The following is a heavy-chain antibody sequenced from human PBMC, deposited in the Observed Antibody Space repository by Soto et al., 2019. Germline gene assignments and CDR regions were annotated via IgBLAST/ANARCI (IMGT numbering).Heavy chain of an antibody. J-gene: IGHJ4*02. D-gene: IGHD3-10*01. V-gene: IGHV4-4*07. Sequence: PSETLSLTCNVSGDPITSYFWTWIRQSAGKGLEWIGHVFPGGPTSHNSSLKSRVSMSIGTSKNQFSLTLTSVTAADTAVYYCARTLSGFTYGSRQFYFDYWGQGTLVTVSS. CDR3: ARTLSGFTYGSRQFYFDY. CDR2: VFPGGPT. CDR1: GDPITSYF.